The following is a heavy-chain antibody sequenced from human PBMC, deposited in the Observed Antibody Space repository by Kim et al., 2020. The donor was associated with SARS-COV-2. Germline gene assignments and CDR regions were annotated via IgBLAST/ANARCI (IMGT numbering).Heavy chain of an antibody. J-gene: IGHJ4*02. D-gene: IGHD5-18*01. Sequence: GGSLRLSCAASGFTFSSYEMNWVRQAPGKGLEWVSYISSSGSTIYYADSVKGRFTISRDNAKNSLYLQMNSLRAEDTAVYYCARDASYSYGSGDAYYFDYWGQGTLVTVSS. CDR2: ISSSGSTI. CDR3: ARDASYSYGSGDAYYFDY. V-gene: IGHV3-48*03. CDR1: GFTFSSYE.